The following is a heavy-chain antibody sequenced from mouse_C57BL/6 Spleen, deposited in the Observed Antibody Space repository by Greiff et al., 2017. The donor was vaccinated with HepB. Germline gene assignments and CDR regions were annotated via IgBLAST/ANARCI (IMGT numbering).Heavy chain of an antibody. Sequence: VQLQQSGAELVRPGASVKLSCTASGFNIKDYYMHWVKQRPEQGLEWIGRIDPEDGDTEYAPKFQGKATMTADTSSNTAYLQLSSLTSEDTAVYYCTTDDYEGFYAMDYWGQGTSVTVSS. CDR3: TTDDYEGFYAMDY. V-gene: IGHV14-1*01. CDR1: GFNIKDYY. J-gene: IGHJ4*01. D-gene: IGHD2-4*01. CDR2: IDPEDGDT.